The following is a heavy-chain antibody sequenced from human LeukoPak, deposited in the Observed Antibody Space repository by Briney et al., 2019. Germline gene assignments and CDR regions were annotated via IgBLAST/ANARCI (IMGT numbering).Heavy chain of an antibody. CDR3: ARGGNSFDY. Sequence: SETLSLTCTVSGGSVSSYYWSLIRQPPGKGLEWIGYIYYSGSTNYNPSLKSRVTISLDTSKNQFSLKLSSVTAADTAVYYCARGGNSFDYWGQGTLVTVSS. D-gene: IGHD4-23*01. CDR2: IYYSGST. V-gene: IGHV4-59*08. CDR1: GGSVSSYY. J-gene: IGHJ4*02.